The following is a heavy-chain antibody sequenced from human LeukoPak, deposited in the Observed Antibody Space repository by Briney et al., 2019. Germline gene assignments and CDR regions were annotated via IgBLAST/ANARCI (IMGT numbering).Heavy chain of an antibody. D-gene: IGHD3-22*01. CDR3: ARDPNPETYYYDSSGYPGDAFDI. J-gene: IGHJ3*02. CDR1: GGSFSGYY. Sequence: SETLSLTCAVYGGSFSGYYWSWIRQPPGKGLEWIGSIYYSGSTYYNPSLKSRVTISVDTSKNQFSLKLSSVTAADTAVYYCARDPNPETYYYDSSGYPGDAFDIWGQGTMVTVSS. CDR2: IYYSGST. V-gene: IGHV4-34*01.